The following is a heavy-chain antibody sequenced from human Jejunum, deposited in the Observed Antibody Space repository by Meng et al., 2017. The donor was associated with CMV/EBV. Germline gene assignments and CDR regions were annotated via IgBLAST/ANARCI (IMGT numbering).Heavy chain of an antibody. CDR1: GAAFSGY. Sequence: QVHPQEVGAGLLKPSETLSLTCGVYGAAFSGYWSWVRQPPGKGLEWIGEITHSGSTNYNVSLKSRVTISIDTSKNQFSLKLSSVTATDTAVYYCAPGFRSWSGSYSSWGQGTLVTVSS. V-gene: IGHV4-34*01. CDR3: APGFRSWSGSYSS. CDR2: ITHSGST. J-gene: IGHJ4*02. D-gene: IGHD1-26*01.